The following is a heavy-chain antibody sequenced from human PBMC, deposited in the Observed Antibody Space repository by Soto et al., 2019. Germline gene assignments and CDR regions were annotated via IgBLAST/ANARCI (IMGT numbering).Heavy chain of an antibody. D-gene: IGHD2-21*02. CDR3: ARGGGGRGGNSYRFDP. V-gene: IGHV3-13*01. Sequence: PGGSLRLSCAASGFTFSSYDMHWVRQATGKGLEWVSAIGTAGDTYYPGSVKGRFTVSRENAKNSLYLQMNSLRAGDTAVYYCARGGGGRGGNSYRFDPWGQGTLVTVSS. CDR1: GFTFSSYD. CDR2: IGTAGDT. J-gene: IGHJ5*02.